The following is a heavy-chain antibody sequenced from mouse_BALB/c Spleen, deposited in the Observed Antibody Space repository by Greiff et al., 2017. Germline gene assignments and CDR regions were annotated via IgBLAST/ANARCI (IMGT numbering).Heavy chain of an antibody. CDR3: ARWLLEEDAMDY. CDR2: ISSGSSTI. CDR1: GFTFSSFG. V-gene: IGHV5-17*02. D-gene: IGHD2-3*01. J-gene: IGHJ4*01. Sequence: EVKLVESGGGLVQPGGSRKLSCAASGFTFSSFGMHWVRQAPEKGLEWVAYISSGSSTIYYADTVKGRFTISRDNPKNTLFLQMTSLRSEDTAMYYCARWLLEEDAMDYWGQGTSVTVSS.